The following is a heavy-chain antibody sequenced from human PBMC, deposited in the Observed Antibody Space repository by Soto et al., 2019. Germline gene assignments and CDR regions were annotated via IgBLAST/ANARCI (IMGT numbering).Heavy chain of an antibody. V-gene: IGHV3-13*01. CDR2: IGTAGDT. CDR3: ARAGEQWLEYYYYYGMDV. CDR1: GFTFSSYD. Sequence: PGGSLRLSCAASGFTFSSYDMHWVRQATGKGLEWVSAIGTAGDTYYPGSVKGRFTISRENAKNSLYLQMNSLRAEDTAVYYCARAGEQWLEYYYYYGMDVWGQGTTVTVS. D-gene: IGHD6-19*01. J-gene: IGHJ6*02.